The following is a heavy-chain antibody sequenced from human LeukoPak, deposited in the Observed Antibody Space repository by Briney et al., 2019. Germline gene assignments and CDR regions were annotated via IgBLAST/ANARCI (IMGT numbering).Heavy chain of an antibody. CDR3: AKQMAVDYFDY. CDR2: ISSSSSYI. CDR1: GFTFSSYY. D-gene: IGHD5-24*01. Sequence: GGSLRLSCAASGFTFSSYYMNWVRQAPGKGLEWVSSISSSSSYIYYADSVKGRFTISRDNAQTSLYLQMNSLRAEDTAVYYCAKQMAVDYFDYWGQGTLVTVSS. V-gene: IGHV3-21*01. J-gene: IGHJ4*02.